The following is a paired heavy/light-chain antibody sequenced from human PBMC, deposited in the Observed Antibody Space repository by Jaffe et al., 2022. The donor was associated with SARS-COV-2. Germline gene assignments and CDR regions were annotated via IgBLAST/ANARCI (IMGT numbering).Heavy chain of an antibody. CDR2: INPNTGGT. J-gene: IGHJ6*02. Sequence: QVQLVQSGGEVKKPGASVKVSCKASGYSFTGFYLQWSRQAPGQGLEWVGWINPNTGGTEYAQKFQGRVTMTRDTSTRTAYLELNRLTSDDTAIYYCARDHCSVPDCYERDYHGLDVWGQGTTVTVSS. D-gene: IGHD2-21*02. V-gene: IGHV1-2*02. CDR3: ARDHCSVPDCYERDYHGLDV. CDR1: GYSFTGFY.
Light chain of an antibody. V-gene: IGKV2-28*01. CDR1: RSLLHRNRYNY. Sequence: DTVLTQSPLSLPVTPGEPASISCRSSRSLLHRNRYNYLDWYVQKPGQSPQLLIYLGSTRASGVPDRFSGSGSGTDFTLEISRVEAEDVGIYYCMQALETRSFGQGTKVEIK. CDR2: LGS. CDR3: MQALETRS. J-gene: IGKJ1*01.